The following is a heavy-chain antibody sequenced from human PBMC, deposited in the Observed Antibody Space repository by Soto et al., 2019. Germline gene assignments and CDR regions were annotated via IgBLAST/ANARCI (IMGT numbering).Heavy chain of an antibody. CDR1: GFTFSSYG. V-gene: IGHV3-30*18. CDR3: AKEFNLVVTAPHY. D-gene: IGHD2-21*02. CDR2: ISYDGSNK. Sequence: GGSLRLSCAASGFTFSSYGMHWVRQAPGKGLEWVAVISYDGSNKYYADSVKGRFTISRDNSKNTLYLQMNSLRAEDTAVYYCAKEFNLVVTAPHYWGQGTLVTVSS. J-gene: IGHJ4*02.